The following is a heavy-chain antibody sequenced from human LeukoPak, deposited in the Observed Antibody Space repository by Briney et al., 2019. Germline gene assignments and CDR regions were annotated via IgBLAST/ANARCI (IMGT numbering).Heavy chain of an antibody. J-gene: IGHJ4*02. CDR1: GFTFSDYY. V-gene: IGHV3-11*04. CDR2: ISSSGSTI. Sequence: PGRSLRLSCAASGFTFSDYYMSWIRQAPGKGLEWVSYISSSGSTIYYADSVKGRFTISRDNAKNSLYLQMNSLRAEDTAVYYCARDLYRIVVVPHYFDYWGQGTLVTVSS. CDR3: ARDLYRIVVVPHYFDY. D-gene: IGHD3-22*01.